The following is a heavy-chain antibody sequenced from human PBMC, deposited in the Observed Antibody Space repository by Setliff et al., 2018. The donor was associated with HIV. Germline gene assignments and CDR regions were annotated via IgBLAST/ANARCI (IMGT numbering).Heavy chain of an antibody. J-gene: IGHJ3*02. V-gene: IGHV3-21*01. CDR3: ARSRSTRDAFDI. CDR2: IISDSSYI. Sequence: PGGSLRLSCAASGFTFSSYRMNWVRQAPGKGLEWVSSIISDSSYIFYTDSVKGRFTISRDNARNSLYLQMNSLRVEDTAIYYCARSRSTRDAFDIWGQGTMVTVSS. CDR1: GFTFSSYR. D-gene: IGHD1-1*01.